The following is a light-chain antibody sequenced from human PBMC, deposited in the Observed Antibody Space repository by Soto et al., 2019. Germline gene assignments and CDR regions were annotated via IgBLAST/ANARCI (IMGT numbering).Light chain of an antibody. CDR1: QSVSSY. Sequence: EIVLTQSPATLSLSPGERATLSCRASQSVSSYLAWYQQKPGQAPRLLIYDASNRATGIPARFSGSGSGTDFTLTISSLEPKAFAVYYYQQRSNWPPFTFGPGTKVYIK. CDR3: QQRSNWPPFT. CDR2: DAS. V-gene: IGKV3-11*01. J-gene: IGKJ3*01.